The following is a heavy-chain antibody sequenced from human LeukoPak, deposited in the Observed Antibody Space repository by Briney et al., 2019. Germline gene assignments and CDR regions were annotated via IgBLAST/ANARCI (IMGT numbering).Heavy chain of an antibody. CDR1: GYTFSNYA. D-gene: IGHD1-26*01. CDR3: ARGGAYIVGSYPFAY. V-gene: IGHV1-3*03. Sequence: ASVTVSYKASGYTFSNYAMHWVGQAPGQRLEWMGWINAGNGNTKFSHEFQGRVTITRDTSASTAYMELNSLRSEYMAVYYCARGGAYIVGSYPFAYGGQGTLFPFS. J-gene: IGHJ4*02. CDR2: INAGNGNT.